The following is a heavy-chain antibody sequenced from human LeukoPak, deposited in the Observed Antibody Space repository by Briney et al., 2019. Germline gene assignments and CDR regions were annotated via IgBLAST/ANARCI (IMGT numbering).Heavy chain of an antibody. J-gene: IGHJ4*02. V-gene: IGHV3-23*01. CDR3: AKFYDCSSTSCSYYFDY. Sequence: GGSLRLSCAASGLTFSSYAMSWVRQAPGKGLEWVSAISGSGGSTYYADSVKGRFTISRDNSKNTLYLQMNSLRAEDTAVYYCAKFYDCSSTSCSYYFDYWGQGTLVTVSS. D-gene: IGHD2-2*01. CDR2: ISGSGGST. CDR1: GLTFSSYA.